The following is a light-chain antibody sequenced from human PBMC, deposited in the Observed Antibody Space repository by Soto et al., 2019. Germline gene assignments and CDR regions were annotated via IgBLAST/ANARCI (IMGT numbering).Light chain of an antibody. CDR2: GAS. Sequence: EIVMTQSPATLSVSPGERATLSCRASQSVSSNLAWYHQKPGQAPRLLIYGASTRATGIPARFSGSGSGTEFTLPISSLQSEDFAVYYCQQYNNWPYTFGQGTKLEIK. J-gene: IGKJ2*01. CDR1: QSVSSN. CDR3: QQYNNWPYT. V-gene: IGKV3-15*01.